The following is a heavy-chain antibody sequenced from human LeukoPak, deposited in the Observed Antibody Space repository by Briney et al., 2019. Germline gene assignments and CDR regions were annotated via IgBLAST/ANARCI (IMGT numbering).Heavy chain of an antibody. CDR2: CNPNRGGT. CDR1: GYTFTGYY. V-gene: IGHV1-2*04. J-gene: IGHJ4*02. CDR3: ARPSLYDSSGDCGDY. D-gene: IGHD3-22*01. Sequence: ASVKLSCKASGYTFTGYYTHWVRQAPGHGLEWMGWCNPNRGGTNYAQTLQCWVTMTRDTSISPAYMGLGRLRSDETAVYYCARPSLYDSSGDCGDYWGQGTLVTVSS.